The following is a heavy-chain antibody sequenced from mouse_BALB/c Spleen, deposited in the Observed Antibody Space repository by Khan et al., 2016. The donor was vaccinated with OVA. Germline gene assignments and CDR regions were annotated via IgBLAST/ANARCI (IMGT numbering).Heavy chain of an antibody. V-gene: IGHV1S127*01. CDR3: TRVPYYGATCVYFDV. Sequence: QVQLQQSGAELVKPGASVKMSCKASGYTFSSYWIHWVKQRPGQGLEWIGVIDPSDSYSTNSLSLKGKATLTVDTSSSTAYMQLNSLTSEDSAVYYCTRVPYYGATCVYFDVWGAGTTVTVSS. CDR1: GYTFSSYW. J-gene: IGHJ1*01. D-gene: IGHD1-1*01. CDR2: IDPSDSYS.